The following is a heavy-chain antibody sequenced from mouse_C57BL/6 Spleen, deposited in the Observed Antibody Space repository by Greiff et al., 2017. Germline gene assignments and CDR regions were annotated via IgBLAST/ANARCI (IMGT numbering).Heavy chain of an antibody. CDR2: INPGSGGT. D-gene: IGHD1-1*02. CDR3: ARIHYDYYAMDY. V-gene: IGHV1-54*01. J-gene: IGHJ4*01. Sequence: VQLQESGAELVRPGTSVKVSCKASGYAFTNYLIEWVKQRPGQGLEWIGVINPGSGGTNYNEKFKGKATLTADKSSSTAYMQLSSLTSEDSAVYFCARIHYDYYAMDYWGQGTSVTVSS. CDR1: GYAFTNYL.